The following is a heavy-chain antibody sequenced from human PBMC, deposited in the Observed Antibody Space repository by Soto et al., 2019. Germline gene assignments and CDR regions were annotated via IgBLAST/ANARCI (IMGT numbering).Heavy chain of an antibody. V-gene: IGHV4-31*03. CDR3: ARGGWRHIDY. CDR1: GGSISSGGYY. CDR2: IYYSGST. D-gene: IGHD3-3*01. J-gene: IGHJ4*02. Sequence: SETLSLTCTVSGGSISSGGYYWSWIRQHPGKGLEWIGYIYYSGSTYYNPSLKSRVTISVDTSKNQFSLKLSSVTAADTAVYYCARGGWRHIDYWGQGTLVTVSS.